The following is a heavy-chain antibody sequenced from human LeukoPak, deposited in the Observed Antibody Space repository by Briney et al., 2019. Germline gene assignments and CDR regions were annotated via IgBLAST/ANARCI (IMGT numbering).Heavy chain of an antibody. CDR2: ISGSGDST. D-gene: IGHD2-2*02. Sequence: PGGSLRPSCAASGFTFSSYAMSWVRQAPGKGLEWVSGISGSGDSTYYGDSVKGRFTMSRDNSKNTLYLQMSSLRAEDTAVYYCAKIIVVLPSTISNPYYFDYWGQGTLVTVSS. V-gene: IGHV3-23*01. CDR3: AKIIVVLPSTISNPYYFDY. J-gene: IGHJ4*02. CDR1: GFTFSSYA.